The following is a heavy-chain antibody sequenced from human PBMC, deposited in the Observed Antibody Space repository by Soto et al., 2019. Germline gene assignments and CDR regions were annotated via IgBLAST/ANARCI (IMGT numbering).Heavy chain of an antibody. CDR3: ASDRGYSYGSSGPIDS. CDR1: GGSISSGGYY. Sequence: PSETLSLTCTVSGGSISSGGYYWSWIRQHPGKFLEWIGYIYYSGSTYYNPSLKSRVTISVDTSKNQFSLKLSSVTAADTSVYYCASDRGYSYGSSGPIDSWGQGTLVTVSS. V-gene: IGHV4-31*03. D-gene: IGHD5-18*01. CDR2: IYYSGST. J-gene: IGHJ4*02.